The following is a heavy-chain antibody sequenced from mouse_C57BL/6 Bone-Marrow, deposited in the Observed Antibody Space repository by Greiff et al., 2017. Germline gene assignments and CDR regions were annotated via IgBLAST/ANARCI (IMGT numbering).Heavy chain of an antibody. CDR1: GSTFTSYW. D-gene: IGHD1-1*01. V-gene: IGHV1-64*01. CDR3: ARLYYYGSSLYYFDY. J-gene: IGHJ2*01. Sequence: QVKLQQLGVERVKPGASVKLSCKASGSTFTSYWMHWVKQRPGQGLEGIGMIHPNSGSTNYNEKFKSKATLTLDKSSRTAYMQLSSLTSEDSAVYYCARLYYYGSSLYYFDYWGQGTTLTVSS. CDR2: IHPNSGST.